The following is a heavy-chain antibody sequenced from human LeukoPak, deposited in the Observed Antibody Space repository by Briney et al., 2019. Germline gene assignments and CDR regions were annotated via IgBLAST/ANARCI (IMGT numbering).Heavy chain of an antibody. Sequence: GRSLRLSCATSGFTFSNYGMHWVRQAPGKGLEWVAIIYYDGSKKNYADSVRGRFTISRDNSKNTLYLQMNSLRVEDTAVYYCATWRGSGSYGGYFDYWGQGTPVTVS. J-gene: IGHJ4*02. CDR2: IYYDGSKK. CDR3: ATWRGSGSYGGYFDY. D-gene: IGHD3-10*01. CDR1: GFTFSNYG. V-gene: IGHV3-33*01.